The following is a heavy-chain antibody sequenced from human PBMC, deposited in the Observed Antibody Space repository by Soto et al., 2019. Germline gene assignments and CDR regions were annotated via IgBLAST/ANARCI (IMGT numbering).Heavy chain of an antibody. CDR1: GFTFSSYG. Sequence: QVQLVESGGGVVQPGRSLRLSCAASGFTFSSYGMHWVRQAPGKGLEWVAVISYDGSNKYYADSVKGRFTISRDNSKNTLYLQMNSLRAEDTAVYYCAKRDYWGHGTLVTVSS. V-gene: IGHV3-30*18. CDR2: ISYDGSNK. CDR3: AKRDY. J-gene: IGHJ4*01.